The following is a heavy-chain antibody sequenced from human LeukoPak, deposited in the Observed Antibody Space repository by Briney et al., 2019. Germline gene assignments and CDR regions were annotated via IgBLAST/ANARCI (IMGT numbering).Heavy chain of an antibody. CDR2: INDSGSN. V-gene: IGHV4-34*01. J-gene: IGHJ4*02. D-gene: IGHD3-9*01. CDR3: TRRGRDLDWYPRTIDY. CDR1: GDSFRDFY. Sequence: SETLCLLCAVYGDSFRDFYWTWIRQTPGKGLEWIGEINDSGSNKYNPSLKSRVTISIDTSKNQFALHLTTATAADTAVYYCTRRGRDLDWYPRTIDYWGQGTPVLVSS.